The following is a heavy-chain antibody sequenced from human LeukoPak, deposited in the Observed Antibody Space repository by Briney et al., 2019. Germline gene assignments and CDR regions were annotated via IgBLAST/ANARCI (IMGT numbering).Heavy chain of an antibody. Sequence: PGGSLRLSCAASGFTFDDYAMNWVRQAPGKGLEWVSGINWNGGSTYYRDSVKVRFTISRDNAKNSLYLQMNSLRAEDTALYYCARVKGSGYRNSIDYWGQGTLVTVSS. V-gene: IGHV3-20*04. CDR1: GFTFDDYA. CDR3: ARVKGSGYRNSIDY. CDR2: INWNGGST. D-gene: IGHD3-3*01. J-gene: IGHJ4*02.